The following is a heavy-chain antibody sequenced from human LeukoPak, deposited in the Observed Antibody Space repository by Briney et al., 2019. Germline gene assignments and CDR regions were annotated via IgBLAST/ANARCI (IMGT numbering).Heavy chain of an antibody. CDR3: ARALGDYDFWSCDY. CDR1: GFTFSDYY. J-gene: IGHJ4*02. Sequence: GGSLRLSCAASGFTFSDYYMSWIRQAPGKGLEWVSYISSSGSTIYYADSVKGRFTVSRDNAKNSLYLQMNSLRAEDTAVYYCARALGDYDFWSCDYWGQGTLVTVSS. CDR2: ISSSGSTI. D-gene: IGHD3-3*01. V-gene: IGHV3-11*01.